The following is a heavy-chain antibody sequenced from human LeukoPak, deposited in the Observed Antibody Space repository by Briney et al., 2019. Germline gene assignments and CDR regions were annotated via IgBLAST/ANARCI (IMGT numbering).Heavy chain of an antibody. CDR3: ASAPIYYDILTGYWNLFDY. CDR1: GGSSSGYY. D-gene: IGHD3-9*01. V-gene: IGHV4-34*01. Sequence: SETLSLTCAVYGGSSSGYYWSWIRQPPGKGLEWIGEINHSGSTNYNPSLKSRVTISVDTSKNQFSLKLSSVTAADTAVYYCASAPIYYDILTGYWNLFDYWGQGTLVTVSS. CDR2: INHSGST. J-gene: IGHJ4*02.